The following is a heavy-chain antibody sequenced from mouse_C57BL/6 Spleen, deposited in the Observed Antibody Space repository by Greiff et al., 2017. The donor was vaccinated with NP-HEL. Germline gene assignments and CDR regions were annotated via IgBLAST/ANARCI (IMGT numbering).Heavy chain of an antibody. Sequence: QVQLQQSGAELARPGASVKLSCKASGYTFTSYGISWVKQRTGQGLEWIGEIYPRSGNTYYNEKFKGKATLTADKSSSTAYMELRSLTSEDSAVYFCARGDYYGSRDAMDYWGQGTSVTGSS. V-gene: IGHV1-81*01. CDR3: ARGDYYGSRDAMDY. CDR2: IYPRSGNT. CDR1: GYTFTSYG. D-gene: IGHD1-1*01. J-gene: IGHJ4*01.